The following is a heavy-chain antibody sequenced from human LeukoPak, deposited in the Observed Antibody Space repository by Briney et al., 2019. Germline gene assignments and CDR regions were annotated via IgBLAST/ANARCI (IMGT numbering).Heavy chain of an antibody. CDR1: GFTFSDYY. J-gene: IGHJ4*02. D-gene: IGHD4-17*01. CDR2: ISSSSSTI. CDR3: ARERHDYGDYVLDY. Sequence: GGSLRLSCAASGFTFSDYYMSWIRQAPGKGLEWVSYISSSSSTIYYADSVKGRFTISRDNAKNSLYLQMNSLRAEDTAVYYCARERHDYGDYVLDYWGQGTLVTVSS. V-gene: IGHV3-11*04.